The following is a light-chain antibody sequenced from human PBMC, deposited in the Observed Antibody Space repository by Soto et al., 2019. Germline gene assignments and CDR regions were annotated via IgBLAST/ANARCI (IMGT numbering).Light chain of an antibody. Sequence: EIVLTQSPGTLSLSLGERATLSCRASQSVSSSYLAWYQQKPGQAPRLLIYGASNRATGIPDRFSGSASGTDFTLTISRLEPEDFAVYYCQQYASSLRTFGQGTKVEIK. J-gene: IGKJ1*01. CDR1: QSVSSSY. CDR2: GAS. V-gene: IGKV3-20*01. CDR3: QQYASSLRT.